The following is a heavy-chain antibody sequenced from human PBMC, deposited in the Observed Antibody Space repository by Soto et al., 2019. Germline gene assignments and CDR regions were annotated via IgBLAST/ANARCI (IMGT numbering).Heavy chain of an antibody. D-gene: IGHD6-25*01. Sequence: QVQLVQSGAEVRKPGASVKVSCKASGFPFTSLDINWVTQAPGQGLEWVGYMTPSGYIGFAQKFRGRVSMTRDASTSTVSMELSSLRSADAAVYYCARYQGAAAFNDWGQGTLVTVSS. J-gene: IGHJ4*02. V-gene: IGHV1-8*01. CDR2: MTPSGYI. CDR1: GFPFTSLD. CDR3: ARYQGAAAFND.